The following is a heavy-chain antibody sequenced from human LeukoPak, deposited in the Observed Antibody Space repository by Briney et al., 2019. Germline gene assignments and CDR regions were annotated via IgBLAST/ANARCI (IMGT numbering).Heavy chain of an antibody. CDR3: AKGGGTSYYSYIDV. Sequence: GGSLRLSCAASGFSFSNYAMSWVRQAPGKGLEWVSVFSASGYTTDYADSVKGRFTISRDNSKNMLYLQMNSLRAEDTAVYYCAKGGGTSYYSYIDVWGKGTTVTVSS. CDR2: FSASGYTT. V-gene: IGHV3-23*01. D-gene: IGHD1-1*01. CDR1: GFSFSNYA. J-gene: IGHJ6*03.